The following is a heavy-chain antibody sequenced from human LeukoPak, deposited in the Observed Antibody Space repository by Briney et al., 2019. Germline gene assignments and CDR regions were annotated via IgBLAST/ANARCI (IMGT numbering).Heavy chain of an antibody. J-gene: IGHJ4*02. V-gene: IGHV3-23*01. Sequence: GGSLRLSCAASGFTFSSYAMSWVRQAPGKGLEWVSAISGSGDSTYYADSVKGRFTISRDNSKNTLYLQMNSLRAEDTAVYYCAKVGYYYDSSGYPHFDYWGQGTLVTVSS. CDR1: GFTFSSYA. CDR3: AKVGYYYDSSGYPHFDY. D-gene: IGHD3-22*01. CDR2: ISGSGDST.